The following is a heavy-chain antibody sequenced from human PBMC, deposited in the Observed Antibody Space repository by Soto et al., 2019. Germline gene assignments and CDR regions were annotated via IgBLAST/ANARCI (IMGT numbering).Heavy chain of an antibody. Sequence: QVQLVQSGAEVKKPGASVKVSFKASGYTFTSYDINWVRKATGQGLEWMGWMNPNSGNTDYAQKFQGRVTMTRNTCISTNYMGLSSIKFEDTAVYYLGTTTFNWCDPWGQGTLVTVSS. D-gene: IGHD3-16*01. CDR1: GYTFTSYD. CDR3: GTTTFNWCDP. CDR2: MNPNSGNT. V-gene: IGHV1-8*01. J-gene: IGHJ5*02.